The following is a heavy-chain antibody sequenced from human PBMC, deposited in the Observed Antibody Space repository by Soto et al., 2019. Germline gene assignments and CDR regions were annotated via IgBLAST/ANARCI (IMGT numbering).Heavy chain of an antibody. CDR1: GDSIGRFY. Sequence: QVQLHESGPGLVKPSETLSLICNVSGDSIGRFYWSWIRQSAGKGLEWIGRVYSTGGVTYNPDLKGRVTISLDRSNNQVSLEMNSVTAADTAVYFCARDLSGTGLDIWGRGTRVSVSS. D-gene: IGHD1-26*01. CDR2: VYSTGGV. V-gene: IGHV4-4*07. J-gene: IGHJ6*02. CDR3: ARDLSGTGLDI.